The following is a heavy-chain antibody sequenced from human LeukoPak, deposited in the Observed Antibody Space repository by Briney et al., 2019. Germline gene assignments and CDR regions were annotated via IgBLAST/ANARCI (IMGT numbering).Heavy chain of an antibody. J-gene: IGHJ4*02. CDR1: GFTFSSYS. Sequence: GGSLRLSCAASGFTFSSYSMNWVRQAPGKGLEWVSSISSSSSYIYYADSVKGRFTISRDNAKNSLYLQMNSLRAEDTAVYYCASLVSAGYCSGWKGKADDHWGQGTLATVSS. CDR3: ASLVSAGYCSGWKGKADDH. V-gene: IGHV3-21*01. D-gene: IGHD6-19*01. CDR2: ISSSSSYI.